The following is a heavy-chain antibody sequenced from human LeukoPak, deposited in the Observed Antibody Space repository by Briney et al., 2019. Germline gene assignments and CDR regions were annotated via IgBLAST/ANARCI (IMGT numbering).Heavy chain of an antibody. CDR1: GFTFSSYA. D-gene: IGHD3-22*01. J-gene: IGHJ4*02. CDR3: ARDSSIYYDSSGYGIDY. CDR2: ISYDGSNK. V-gene: IGHV3-30-3*01. Sequence: GRSLRLSCAASGFTFSSYAMHWVRQAPGEGLEWVAVISYDGSNKYYADSVKGRFTISRDNSKNTLYLQMNSLRAEDTAVYYCARDSSIYYDSSGYGIDYWGQGTLVTVSS.